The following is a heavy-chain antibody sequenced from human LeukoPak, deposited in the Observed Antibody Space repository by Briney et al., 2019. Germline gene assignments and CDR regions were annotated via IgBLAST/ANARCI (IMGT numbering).Heavy chain of an antibody. V-gene: IGHV4-38-2*01. CDR1: GYSISSGYY. Sequence: SETLSLTCAVSGYSISSGYYWGWIRQPPGKGLEWIGSIYHSGSTYYNPSLKSRVTISVDTSKNQFSLKLSSVTAADTAVYYCARTYDFWSGYLPYYFDYWGQGTLVIVSS. CDR2: IYHSGST. J-gene: IGHJ4*02. CDR3: ARTYDFWSGYLPYYFDY. D-gene: IGHD3-3*01.